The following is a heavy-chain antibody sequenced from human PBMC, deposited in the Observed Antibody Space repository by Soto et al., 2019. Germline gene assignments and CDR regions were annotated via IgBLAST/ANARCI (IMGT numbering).Heavy chain of an antibody. CDR1: GFTFSSYA. V-gene: IGHV3-23*01. CDR3: AKGNLIVVVDSRNSVGAYFQH. D-gene: IGHD2-15*01. Sequence: EVQLLESGGGLVQPGGSLRLSCAASGFTFSSYAMSWVRQAPGKGLEWVSAISGSGGSTYYADSVKGRFTISRANSKNTLYLQMNSLRAEDTAVYYCAKGNLIVVVDSRNSVGAYFQHWGQGTLVTVSS. J-gene: IGHJ1*01. CDR2: ISGSGGST.